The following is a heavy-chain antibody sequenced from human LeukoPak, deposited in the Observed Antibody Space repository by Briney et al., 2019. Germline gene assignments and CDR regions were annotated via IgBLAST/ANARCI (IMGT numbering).Heavy chain of an antibody. J-gene: IGHJ4*02. D-gene: IGHD3-10*01. CDR2: IYTSEST. CDR3: AREHPRGVWDGSGSFDY. V-gene: IGHV4-61*02. Sequence: SETLSLTCSVSGGSISSSNYYWSWIRQPAGKGLEWIGRIYTSESTNYNPSLKSRVTISVDTSRNQFSLKLSSVTAADTAVYYCAREHPRGVWDGSGSFDYWGQGTLVTVSS. CDR1: GGSISSSNYY.